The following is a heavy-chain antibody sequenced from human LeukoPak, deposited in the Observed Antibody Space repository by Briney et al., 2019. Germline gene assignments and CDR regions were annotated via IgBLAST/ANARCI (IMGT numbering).Heavy chain of an antibody. D-gene: IGHD3-9*01. CDR3: ARAGGLTGYLAY. V-gene: IGHV4-30-2*01. Sequence: SETLSLTCAVSGGSISSGGYSWSWIRQPPGKGLVWIGYIYRSGSTYYNPSLKRRVTISVDRSKNQFSLKLSSVTAADTAVYYCARAGGLTGYLAYWGQGTLVTVSS. J-gene: IGHJ4*02. CDR2: IYRSGST. CDR1: GGSISSGGYS.